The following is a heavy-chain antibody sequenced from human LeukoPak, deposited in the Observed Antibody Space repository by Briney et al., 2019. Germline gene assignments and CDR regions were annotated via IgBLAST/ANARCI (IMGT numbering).Heavy chain of an antibody. CDR3: AKDSALWLEPGSAIDI. J-gene: IGHJ3*02. V-gene: IGHV3-48*01. D-gene: IGHD6-19*01. CDR1: GFTFSSYS. CDR2: ISTSSTTI. Sequence: GGSLRLSCAASGFTFSSYSMNWVRQAPGKGLEWPSYISTSSTTIYYADSVKGRFTISRDNAKNSLYLQMNSLRAEDTALYYCAKDSALWLEPGSAIDIWGQGTMVTVSS.